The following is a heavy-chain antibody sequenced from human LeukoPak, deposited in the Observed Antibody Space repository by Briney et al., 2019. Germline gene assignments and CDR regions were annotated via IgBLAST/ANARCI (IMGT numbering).Heavy chain of an antibody. CDR2: ISSYSGNT. V-gene: IGHV1-18*01. J-gene: IGHJ4*02. CDR3: ARSFGSSNWYYFDY. CDR1: GYTFTNYD. D-gene: IGHD6-13*01. Sequence: ASVKVSCKASGYTFTNYDINWVRQAPGQGLEWMAWISSYSGNTDYAQKFQGRVTMTTDTSTSTVYMELRSLRSDDTAVYYCARSFGSSNWYYFDYWGQGTLVTVSS.